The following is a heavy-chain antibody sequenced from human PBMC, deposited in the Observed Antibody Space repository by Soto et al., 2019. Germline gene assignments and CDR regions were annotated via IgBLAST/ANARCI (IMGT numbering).Heavy chain of an antibody. CDR1: GDSVSSNSAA. V-gene: IGHV6-1*01. CDR3: ARDRGYDFWSGYNTTYYYYYGMDV. CDR2: TYYRSKWYN. Sequence: SQTLSLTCAISGDSVSSNSAAWNWIRQSPSRGLEWLGRTYYRSKWYNDYAVSVKSRITINPDTSKNQFSLQLNSVTPEDTAVYYCARDRGYDFWSGYNTTYYYYYGMDVWGQGTTVTVSS. J-gene: IGHJ6*02. D-gene: IGHD3-3*01.